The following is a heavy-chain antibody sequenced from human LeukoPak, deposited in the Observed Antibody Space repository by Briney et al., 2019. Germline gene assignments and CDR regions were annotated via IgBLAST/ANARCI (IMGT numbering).Heavy chain of an antibody. J-gene: IGHJ4*02. CDR1: GGSISSYY. CDR3: ARSPGYGYGQYYFDY. D-gene: IGHD5-18*01. V-gene: IGHV4-59*08. Sequence: TSETLSLTCTVSGGSISSYYWSWIRQPPGKGLEWIGYIYYSGSTNYNPSLKSRVTISVDTSKNQFSLKLSSVTAADTAVYYCARSPGYGYGQYYFDYWGQGTLVTVSS. CDR2: IYYSGST.